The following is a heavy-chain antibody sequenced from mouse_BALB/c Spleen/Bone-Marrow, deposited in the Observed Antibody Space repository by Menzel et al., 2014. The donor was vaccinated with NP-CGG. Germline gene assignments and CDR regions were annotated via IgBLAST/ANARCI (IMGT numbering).Heavy chain of an antibody. CDR2: IRNKANGYTT. J-gene: IGHJ1*01. CDR1: GFAFTDYY. CDR3: ARDENYDIYWYFDV. D-gene: IGHD1-1*01. V-gene: IGHV7-3*02. Sequence: EVKVEESGGGLVQPGGSLRLSCATSGFAFTDYYMSWVRQTPGKALEWLGFIRNKANGYTTDYSVSVKGRFTISRDNSQSILYLQMNTLRAEDSATYYCARDENYDIYWYFDVWGAGTTVTVSS.